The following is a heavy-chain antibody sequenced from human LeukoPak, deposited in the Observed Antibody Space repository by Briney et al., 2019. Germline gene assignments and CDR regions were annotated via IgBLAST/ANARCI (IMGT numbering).Heavy chain of an antibody. Sequence: GGSLRLSCAASGFTFSSYWMSCVRQAPGKGLEWVANIKQDGSEKYYADSVKGRFTISRDNSKNTLYLQINSLRVEDTAVYYCAKRGGMYPAHYFDYWGQGTLVTVSS. CDR2: IKQDGSEK. J-gene: IGHJ4*02. CDR1: GFTFSSYW. V-gene: IGHV3-7*03. D-gene: IGHD3-16*01. CDR3: AKRGGMYPAHYFDY.